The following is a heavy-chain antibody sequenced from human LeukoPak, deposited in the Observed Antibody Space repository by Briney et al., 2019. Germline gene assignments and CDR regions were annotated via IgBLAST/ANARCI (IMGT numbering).Heavy chain of an antibody. CDR1: GYTFINYI. CDR3: TRAPSSGPFDY. D-gene: IGHD3-22*01. V-gene: IGHV1-2*02. Sequence: ASVKVSCKASGYTFINYIISWVRQAPGQGLEWMGWMNPNSGGTDYAQKFQGRVTMTRDTSISTAYMELSRLRSDDTALYYCTRAPSSGPFDYWGQGTLVTVSS. CDR2: MNPNSGGT. J-gene: IGHJ4*02.